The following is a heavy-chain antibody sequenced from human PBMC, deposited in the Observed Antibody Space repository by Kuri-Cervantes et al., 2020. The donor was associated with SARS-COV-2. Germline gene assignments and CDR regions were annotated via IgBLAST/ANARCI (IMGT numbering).Heavy chain of an antibody. V-gene: IGHV3-30*03. D-gene: IGHD6-13*01. CDR2: ISYDGSNK. CDR3: ASRYSSSWYAVDY. CDR1: GFSLSRYT. Sequence: GESLKISCAASGFSLSRYTMNWVRQAPGKALEWVAVISYDGSNKYYADSVKGRFTISRDNSKNTLYLQMNSLRAEDTAVYYCASRYSSSWYAVDYWGQGTLVTVSS. J-gene: IGHJ4*02.